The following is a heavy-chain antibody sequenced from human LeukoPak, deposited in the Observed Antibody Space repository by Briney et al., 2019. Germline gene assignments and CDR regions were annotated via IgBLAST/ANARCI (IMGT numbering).Heavy chain of an antibody. Sequence: ASVKVSCKASGYTFTGYYMHWVRQAPGQGLEWMGWINPNSGGTNYAQKFQGRVTMTRDTSISTAYMELSRLRSDDTAVYYCARISSSWYKLPPSWGQGTLVTVSS. V-gene: IGHV1-2*02. CDR3: ARISSSWYKLPPS. CDR2: INPNSGGT. CDR1: GYTFTGYY. D-gene: IGHD6-13*01. J-gene: IGHJ4*02.